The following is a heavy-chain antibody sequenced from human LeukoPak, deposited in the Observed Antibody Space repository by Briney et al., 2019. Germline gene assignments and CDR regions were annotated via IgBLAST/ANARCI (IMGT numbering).Heavy chain of an antibody. Sequence: PSETLSLTCTVSGGSISSSSYYWGWIRQPPGKGLEWIGSIYYSGSTYYNPSLKSRVTISVDTSKNQFSLKLSSVTAADTAVYYCARLAGAESRDSSGWYLGGDXFDIWGQGTMVTVS. D-gene: IGHD6-19*01. CDR3: ARLAGAESRDSSGWYLGGDXFDI. J-gene: IGHJ3*02. CDR1: GGSISSSSYY. V-gene: IGHV4-39*01. CDR2: IYYSGST.